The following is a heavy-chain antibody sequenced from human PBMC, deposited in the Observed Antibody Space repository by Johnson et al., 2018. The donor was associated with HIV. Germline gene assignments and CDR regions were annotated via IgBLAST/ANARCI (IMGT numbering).Heavy chain of an antibody. CDR3: ARDGHGIWENAAFDV. J-gene: IGHJ3*01. CDR1: GFTFSSYP. D-gene: IGHD1-26*01. V-gene: IGHV3-30*04. Sequence: QVQLVESGGGVVQPGRSLRLSCAASGFTFSSYPMHWVRQAPGKGLEWVAVISYDGSNKYYADSVRGRFTISRDNSKNTLYLQMNSLRAEDTVVYYCARDGHGIWENAAFDVWGQGTMVTVSS. CDR2: ISYDGSNK.